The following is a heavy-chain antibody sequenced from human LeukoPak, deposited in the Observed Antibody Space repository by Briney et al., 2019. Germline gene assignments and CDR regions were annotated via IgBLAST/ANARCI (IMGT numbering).Heavy chain of an antibody. CDR3: ARDKYSSGWSNFDY. V-gene: IGHV3-NL1*01. Sequence: GGSLRLSCAASGFTFSSYGMHWVRQAPGKGLEWVSVIYSGGSTYYADSVKGRFTISRDNSKNTLYLQMNSLRAEDTAVYYCARDKYSSGWSNFDYWGQGTLVTVSS. J-gene: IGHJ4*02. D-gene: IGHD6-19*01. CDR2: IYSGGST. CDR1: GFTFSSYG.